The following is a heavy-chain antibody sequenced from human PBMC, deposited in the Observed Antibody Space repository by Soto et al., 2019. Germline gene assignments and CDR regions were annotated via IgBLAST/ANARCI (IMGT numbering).Heavy chain of an antibody. CDR3: ARGGGGGNPSDY. V-gene: IGHV3-53*04. J-gene: IGHJ4*02. CDR1: GFTVNSNY. D-gene: IGHD3-16*01. CDR2: IYSTGTT. Sequence: EVQLVESGGGLVQPGGSLRLSCAVSGFTVNSNYMTWVRQAPGKGLEWVSVIYSTGTTYYTDSVKGRFTISRHDAKNTLYLQMNSLRAEDPAVYYGARGGGGGNPSDYWGQGTLVTVSS.